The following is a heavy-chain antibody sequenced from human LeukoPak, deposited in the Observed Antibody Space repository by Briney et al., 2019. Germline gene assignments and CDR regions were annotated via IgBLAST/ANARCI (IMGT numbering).Heavy chain of an antibody. Sequence: SLRLSRVDSRLTFSTYWFSWVRQAPGQGLEWVANIKQDGSEKYYVDSLKGRFTISRDNAQNSLYLQMDSLGAHDTAVYYCASGNGMDVWGQGTTVTVSS. CDR2: IKQDGSEK. CDR1: RLTFSTYW. V-gene: IGHV3-7*05. CDR3: ASGNGMDV. J-gene: IGHJ6*02.